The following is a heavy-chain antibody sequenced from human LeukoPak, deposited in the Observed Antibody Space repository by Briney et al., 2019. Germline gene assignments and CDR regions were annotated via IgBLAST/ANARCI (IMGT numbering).Heavy chain of an antibody. CDR1: GGSFSGYY. V-gene: IGHV4-34*01. Sequence: SETLSLTCAVYGGSFSGYYWSWIRQPPGKGLEWIGEINHSGSTNYNPSLKSRVTISVDTSKNQFSLKLSSVTAADTAVYYCARGLLEWLLSDAFDIWGQGTMVTVSS. CDR2: INHSGST. D-gene: IGHD3-3*01. J-gene: IGHJ3*02. CDR3: ARGLLEWLLSDAFDI.